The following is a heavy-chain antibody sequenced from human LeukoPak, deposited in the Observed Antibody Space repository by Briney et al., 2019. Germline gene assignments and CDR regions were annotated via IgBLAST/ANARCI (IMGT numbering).Heavy chain of an antibody. CDR3: ARSIRLWLLFDP. J-gene: IGHJ5*02. CDR1: GYTFTSYD. Sequence: ASVKVSCKASGYTFTSYDINWVRQAPGQGLEWMGWMNPNSGNTGYAQKFQGRVTMTRNTSISTAYMELSSLRSEGTAVYYCARSIRLWLLFDPWGQGTLVTVSS. D-gene: IGHD5-18*01. CDR2: MNPNSGNT. V-gene: IGHV1-8*01.